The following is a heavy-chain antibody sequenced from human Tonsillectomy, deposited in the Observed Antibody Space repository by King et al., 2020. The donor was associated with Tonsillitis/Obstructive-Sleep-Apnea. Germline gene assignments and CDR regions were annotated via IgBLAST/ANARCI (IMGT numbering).Heavy chain of an antibody. CDR2: INPNSGGT. CDR3: ARDLGRGAVAGIQFSGVNWFDP. CDR1: GYTFTGYY. Sequence: VQLVESGAEVKKPGASVKVSCKASGYTFTGYYMHWVRQAPGQGLEWMGRINPNSGGTNYAQKFQGRVTMTRDTSISTAYMELSRLRSDDTAVYYCARDLGRGAVAGIQFSGVNWFDPWGQGTLVTVSS. V-gene: IGHV1-2*06. J-gene: IGHJ5*02. D-gene: IGHD6-19*01.